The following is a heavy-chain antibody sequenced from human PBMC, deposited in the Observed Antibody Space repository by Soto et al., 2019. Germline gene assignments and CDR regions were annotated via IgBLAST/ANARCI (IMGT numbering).Heavy chain of an antibody. CDR1: GGSFSGYY. CDR2: INHSGST. V-gene: IGHV4-34*01. Sequence: SETLSLTCAVYGGSFSGYYWSRIRQPPGKGLEWIGEINHSGSTNYNPSLKSRVTISVDTSKNQFSLKLSSVTAADTAVYYCARMVTYYYGSGSRVQLPYYYYGMDVWGQGTTVTVSS. CDR3: ARMVTYYYGSGSRVQLPYYYYGMDV. J-gene: IGHJ6*02. D-gene: IGHD3-10*01.